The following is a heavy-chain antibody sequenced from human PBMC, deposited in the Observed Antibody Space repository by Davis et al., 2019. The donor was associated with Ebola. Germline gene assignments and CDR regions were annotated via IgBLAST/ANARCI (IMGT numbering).Heavy chain of an antibody. D-gene: IGHD1-26*01. V-gene: IGHV3-48*01. CDR2: ISSSSSTI. CDR3: AREMRALNDY. Sequence: GESLKISCIASGFTFSSYSMNWVRQAPGKGLEWVSYISSSSSTIYYADSVKGRFTISRDNAKNSLYLQMNSLRPDDTAVYYCAREMRALNDYWGQGTLVTVSS. CDR1: GFTFSSYS. J-gene: IGHJ4*02.